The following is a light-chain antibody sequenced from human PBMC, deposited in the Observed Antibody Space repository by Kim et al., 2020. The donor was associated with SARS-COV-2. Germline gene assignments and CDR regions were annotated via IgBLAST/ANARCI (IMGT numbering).Light chain of an antibody. Sequence: VTLGKTARITCGGNNIGSKNVHWYQQKPGQAPVLVIYRDSNRPSGIPERFSGSNSGNTATLTISRAQAGDEADYYCQVWDSSTYVFGTGTKVTVL. CDR3: QVWDSSTYV. J-gene: IGLJ1*01. CDR2: RDS. V-gene: IGLV3-9*01. CDR1: NIGSKN.